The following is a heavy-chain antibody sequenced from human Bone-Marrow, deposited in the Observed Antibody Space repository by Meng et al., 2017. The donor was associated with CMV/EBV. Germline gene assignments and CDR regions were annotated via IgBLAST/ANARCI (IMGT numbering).Heavy chain of an antibody. D-gene: IGHD2-2*01. Sequence: SETLSLTCAVYGGSFSGYYWSWIRQPPGKGLEWIGEINHSGSTNYNPSLKSRVTISVDTSKNQFSLKLSSVTAADTAVYYCARVMTQDCSSTSCYWEVQWGLTPARKYYFDYWGQGTLVTVSS. CDR1: GGSFSGYY. CDR2: INHSGST. CDR3: ARVMTQDCSSTSCYWEVQWGLTPARKYYFDY. J-gene: IGHJ4*02. V-gene: IGHV4-34*01.